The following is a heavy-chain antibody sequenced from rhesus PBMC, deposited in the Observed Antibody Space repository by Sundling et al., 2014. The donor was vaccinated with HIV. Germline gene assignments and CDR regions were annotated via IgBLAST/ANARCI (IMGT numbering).Heavy chain of an antibody. Sequence: QVQLQESGPGLVKPSETLSLTCAVSGDSISRSYWWTWIRQPPGKGLEWIGSIYGNSASTYYNPSLKNRVTISKDTSKNQFSLELTSVTAADTAVYYCAREEWQLYVDYWGQGVLVTVSS. V-gene: IGHV4-65*02. CDR1: GDSISRSYW. CDR3: AREEWQLYVDY. J-gene: IGHJ4*01. CDR2: IYGNSAST. D-gene: IGHD1-44*02.